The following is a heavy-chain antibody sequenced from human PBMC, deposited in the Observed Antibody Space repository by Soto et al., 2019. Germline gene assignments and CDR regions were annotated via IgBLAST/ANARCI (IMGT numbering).Heavy chain of an antibody. V-gene: IGHV3-74*01. CDR1: DFTFSRYW. Sequence: GGSLRLSCAAPDFTFSRYWMHWVRQAPGKGLVWVSRINSDGSGTTYADPVKGRFTISRDDAKNTLYLQMNSLRAEDTAVYYCARGRGYCSSSSCYNYGMDVWGQGTTVTV. D-gene: IGHD2-2*02. CDR3: ARGRGYCSSSSCYNYGMDV. J-gene: IGHJ6*02. CDR2: INSDGSGT.